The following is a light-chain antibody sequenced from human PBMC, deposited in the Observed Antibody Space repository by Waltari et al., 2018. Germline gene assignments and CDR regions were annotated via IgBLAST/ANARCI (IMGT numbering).Light chain of an antibody. Sequence: QSALTQPASVSGSPGQSITISCTGTSSDVGGYNYVSWYQQHPGKAPKLMIYDVTKRPSGVSNRFSGSKSGNTASLTISGLQAEDEADYYGSSYTDSSTWVFGGGTKLTVL. J-gene: IGLJ3*02. V-gene: IGLV2-14*01. CDR1: SSDVGGYNY. CDR3: SSYTDSSTWV. CDR2: DVT.